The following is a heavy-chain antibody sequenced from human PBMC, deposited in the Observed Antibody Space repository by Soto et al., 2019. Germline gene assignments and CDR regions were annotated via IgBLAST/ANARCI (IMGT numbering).Heavy chain of an antibody. D-gene: IGHD2-8*01. CDR3: AGLMRCTNGVCYSDYYYGMDV. CDR1: GGSISSSSYY. Sequence: PSETLSLTCTVSGGSISSSSYYWGWIRQPPGKGLECIGSIYYSGSTYYNPSLKSRVTISVDTSKNQFSLKLSSVTAADTAVYYCAGLMRCTNGVCYSDYYYGMDVWGQGTTVTVSS. CDR2: IYYSGST. V-gene: IGHV4-39*01. J-gene: IGHJ6*02.